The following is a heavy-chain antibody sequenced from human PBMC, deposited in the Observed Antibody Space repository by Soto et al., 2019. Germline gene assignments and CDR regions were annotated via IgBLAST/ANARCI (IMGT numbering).Heavy chain of an antibody. CDR1: GFTFSDYY. CDR2: ISSSSSYT. D-gene: IGHD1-7*01. CDR3: ARDVLSGNTGYDYGMDV. Sequence: GGSLRLSCAASGFTFSDYYMSWIRQAPGKGLEWVSYISSSSSYTNYADSVKGRFTISRDNAKNSLYLQMNSLRAEDTAVYYCARDVLSGNTGYDYGMDVWGQGTTVTVSS. V-gene: IGHV3-11*06. J-gene: IGHJ6*02.